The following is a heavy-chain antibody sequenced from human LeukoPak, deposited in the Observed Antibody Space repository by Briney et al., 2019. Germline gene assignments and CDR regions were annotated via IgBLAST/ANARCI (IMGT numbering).Heavy chain of an antibody. Sequence: ASVEVSCKVSGCTLTNLSMFWAGKGLEWMAVFDREDAKTIYAQKFQGRVTMTEDTSTDTAYMELSSLRSEDTAVYYCATGRLAFDIWGQGTMVTVSS. CDR3: ATGRLAFDI. V-gene: IGHV1-24*01. J-gene: IGHJ3*02. CDR2: FDREDAKT. CDR1: GCTLTNLS.